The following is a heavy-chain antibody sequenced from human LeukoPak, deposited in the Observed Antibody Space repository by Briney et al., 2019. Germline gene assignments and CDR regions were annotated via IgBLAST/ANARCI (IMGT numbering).Heavy chain of an antibody. J-gene: IGHJ4*02. CDR1: GFTFNSYA. V-gene: IGHV3-30*18. CDR2: ISYDGSNR. Sequence: GGSLRLSCAASGFTFNSYAMHWVRQAPGRGLEWVAYISYDGSNRYYADSVKGRFSISRDNSKSTLYLQMGSLRTEHTAVYYRAKDPRKVAKFYFDSWGQGTLVTVSS. D-gene: IGHD2-15*01. CDR3: AKDPRKVAKFYFDS.